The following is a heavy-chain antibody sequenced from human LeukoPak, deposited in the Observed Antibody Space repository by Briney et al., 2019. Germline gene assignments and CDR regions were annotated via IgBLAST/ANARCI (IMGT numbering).Heavy chain of an antibody. V-gene: IGHV1-69*13. CDR3: ARARDYDSSGYYYN. D-gene: IGHD3-22*01. Sequence: ASVKVSCKASGGTFSSYAISWVRQAPGQGLEWMGGIIPIFGTANYAQKFQGRVTITAGESTSTAYMELSSLRSEDTAVYYCARARDYDSSGYYYNWGQGTLVTVSS. J-gene: IGHJ4*02. CDR2: IIPIFGTA. CDR1: GGTFSSYA.